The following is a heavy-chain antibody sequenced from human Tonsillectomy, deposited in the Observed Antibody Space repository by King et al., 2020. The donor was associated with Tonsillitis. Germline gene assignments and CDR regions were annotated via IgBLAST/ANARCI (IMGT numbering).Heavy chain of an antibody. V-gene: IGHV3-23*04. CDR2: ISGNGGST. CDR3: AKDYCYGSGTFSVPGY. Sequence: DVQLVESGGGLVEPGGSLRLSCAASGFSFRNYAMSWVRQAPGKGLEWVSAISGNGGSTYYADSVKGRFTISRDNSKDTPYLHMHSLRAEDTAVYYCAKDYCYGSGTFSVPGYWGQGALVTVSS. D-gene: IGHD3-10*01. J-gene: IGHJ4*02. CDR1: GFSFRNYA.